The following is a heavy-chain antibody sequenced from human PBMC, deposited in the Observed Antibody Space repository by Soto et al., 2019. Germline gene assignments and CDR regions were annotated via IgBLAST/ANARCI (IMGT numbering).Heavy chain of an antibody. J-gene: IGHJ3*02. CDR3: ARDCSSTSCKLRAFDI. CDR2: ISSSSSYI. Sequence: GGSLRLSCAASGFTFSSYSMNWVRQAPGKGLEWVSSISSSSSYIYYADSVKGRFTISRDNAKNSLYLQMNSLRAEDTAVYYCARDCSSTSCKLRAFDIWGQGTMVTVSS. D-gene: IGHD2-2*01. CDR1: GFTFSSYS. V-gene: IGHV3-21*01.